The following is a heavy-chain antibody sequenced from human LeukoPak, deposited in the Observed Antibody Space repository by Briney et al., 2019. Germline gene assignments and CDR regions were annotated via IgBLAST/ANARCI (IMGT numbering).Heavy chain of an antibody. CDR1: GYTFNNYW. CDR2: LYPDGSAT. D-gene: IGHD1-26*01. V-gene: IGHV5-51*01. Sequence: GESLKISCKASGYTFNNYWIGWVRQMPGRGLEWMGMLYPDGSATTYHPSFEGRVTNSADKTVTTAYLEWNSLKASDTALYYCVRQGLQSGTYPAYWGPGTLVTVSS. J-gene: IGHJ4*02. CDR3: VRQGLQSGTYPAY.